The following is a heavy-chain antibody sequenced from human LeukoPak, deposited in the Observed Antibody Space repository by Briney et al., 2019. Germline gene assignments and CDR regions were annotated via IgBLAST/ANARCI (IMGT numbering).Heavy chain of an antibody. Sequence: SETLSLTCAVYGGSFSSYYWSWIRQPPGKGLEWIGEINHSGSTSYKPSLKSRVSISLDTSRNQFSLKLSSVTAADTAVYYCARRRYYDYVWGSYRYPHYYYYYMDVWGKGTTVTISS. CDR3: ARRRYYDYVWGSYRYPHYYYYYMDV. J-gene: IGHJ6*03. V-gene: IGHV4-34*01. CDR1: GGSFSSYY. D-gene: IGHD3-16*02. CDR2: INHSGST.